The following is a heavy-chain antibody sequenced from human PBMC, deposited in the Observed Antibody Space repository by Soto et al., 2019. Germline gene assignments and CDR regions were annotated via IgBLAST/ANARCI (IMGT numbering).Heavy chain of an antibody. D-gene: IGHD3-22*01. V-gene: IGHV1-18*04. Sequence: ASVKVSCKASGYTFTSYGISWVRQAPGQGLEWMGWISAYNGNTNYAQKLQGRVTMTTDTSTSTAYMELRSLRSDDTAVYYCARDHYYDSSGCSYYFDYWGQGTLVTVSS. CDR2: ISAYNGNT. CDR3: ARDHYYDSSGCSYYFDY. CDR1: GYTFTSYG. J-gene: IGHJ4*02.